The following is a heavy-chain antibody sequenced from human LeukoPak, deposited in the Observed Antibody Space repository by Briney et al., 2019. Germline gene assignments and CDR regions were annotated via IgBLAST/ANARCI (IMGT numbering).Heavy chain of an antibody. J-gene: IGHJ4*02. V-gene: IGHV3-23*01. CDR1: GFTFNSHA. CDR3: AKGHHPDAFCAGYCYYAY. CDR2: ISDSGSST. D-gene: IGHD2-21*02. Sequence: GGSLRLSCAASGFTFNSHAMTWVRQAPGKGLEWVSGISDSGSSTYYADSVKGRFTISRDNSRNTLYLQMHSLRAEDTALYYCAKGHHPDAFCAGYCYYAYWGKGSLVTVSS.